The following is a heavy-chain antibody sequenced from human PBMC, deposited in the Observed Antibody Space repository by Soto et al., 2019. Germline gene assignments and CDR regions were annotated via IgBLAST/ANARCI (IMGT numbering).Heavy chain of an antibody. CDR1: GGSISSGGYY. CDR3: ARGYEGWFDP. J-gene: IGHJ5*02. D-gene: IGHD2-15*01. CDR2: IYYSGST. Sequence: QVPLQESGPGLVKPSQTLSLTCTVSGGSISSGGYYWSWIRQHPGKGLEWIGYIYYSGSTYYNPSLKXXVXIXXDTSKNQFSLKLSSVTAADTAVSYCARGYEGWFDPWGQGTLVTVSS. V-gene: IGHV4-31*01.